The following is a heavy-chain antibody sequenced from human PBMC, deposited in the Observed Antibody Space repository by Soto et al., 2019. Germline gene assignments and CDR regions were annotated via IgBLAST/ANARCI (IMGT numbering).Heavy chain of an antibody. J-gene: IGHJ3*02. CDR2: IYYSGST. Sequence: SETLSLTCTVSGDSISNYYWSWIRQPPGKGLEWIGYIYYSGSTNYNPSLKSRVTISVNTSKNQFSLKLSSVTAADTAVYYCARHLWVGSSWYLGAFDIWGQGTMVTVSS. CDR1: GDSISNYY. D-gene: IGHD6-13*01. CDR3: ARHLWVGSSWYLGAFDI. V-gene: IGHV4-59*08.